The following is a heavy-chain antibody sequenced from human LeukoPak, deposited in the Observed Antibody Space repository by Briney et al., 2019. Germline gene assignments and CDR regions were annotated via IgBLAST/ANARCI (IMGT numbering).Heavy chain of an antibody. Sequence: ASVKVSCKASGYTFTGYYMHWVRQAPGQGLEWMGRINPNSGGTNYAQKFQGRVTMTRDTSISTDYMELSRLRSDDTAVYYCARELDGYNFDGLYYWGQGTLVTVSS. D-gene: IGHD5-24*01. CDR3: ARELDGYNFDGLYY. CDR2: INPNSGGT. V-gene: IGHV1-2*06. CDR1: GYTFTGYY. J-gene: IGHJ4*02.